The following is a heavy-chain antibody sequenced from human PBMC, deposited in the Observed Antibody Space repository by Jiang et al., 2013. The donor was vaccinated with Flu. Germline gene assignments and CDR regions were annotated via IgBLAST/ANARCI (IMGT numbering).Heavy chain of an antibody. V-gene: IGHV5-51*01. J-gene: IGHJ4*02. CDR3: ARRDAPNDY. Sequence: GAEVKKPGESLRISCKGSGDDFNYNWIGWVRQMPGKGLEWMGLIYPFDSETKYNPSFQGQVTVSADRSINTAYLQWSSLKASDTAMYYCARRDAPNDYWGQGTLVTVSS. CDR1: GDDFNYNW. CDR2: IYPFDSET.